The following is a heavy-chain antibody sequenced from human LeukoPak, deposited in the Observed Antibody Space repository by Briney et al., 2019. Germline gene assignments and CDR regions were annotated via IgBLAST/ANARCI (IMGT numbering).Heavy chain of an antibody. Sequence: SETLSLTCTVPGASISDSYWSWIRQPAGKGLEWIGRMFPGGSTNYNPSLYSRVSMSVDTSKNQFSLRLTSVTAADTGVYYCVRDSPRTSGLLDYWGQGTLVAVSS. CDR3: VRDSPRTSGLLDY. V-gene: IGHV4-4*07. CDR2: MFPGGST. J-gene: IGHJ4*02. CDR1: GASISDSY. D-gene: IGHD5-12*01.